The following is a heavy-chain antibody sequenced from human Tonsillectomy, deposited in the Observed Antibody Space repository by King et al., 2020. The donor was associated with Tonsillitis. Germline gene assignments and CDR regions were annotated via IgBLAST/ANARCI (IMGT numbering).Heavy chain of an antibody. CDR1: GYSFTGYQ. CDR3: ARDRRIGWELLHFSDY. V-gene: IGHV1-2*02. CDR2: INTNSGGT. J-gene: IGHJ4*02. D-gene: IGHD1-26*01. Sequence: QLVQSGAEVKKPGASVKVSCKASGYSFTGYQIHWVRQAPGQGLEWMGWINTNSGGTNYAQKFQGRVTMTRDKSISTAYMELSSLRSDDTAVYYCARDRRIGWELLHFSDYWGQGTLVTVSS.